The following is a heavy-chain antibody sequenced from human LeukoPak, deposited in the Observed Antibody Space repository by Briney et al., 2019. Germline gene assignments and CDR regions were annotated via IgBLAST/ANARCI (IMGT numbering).Heavy chain of an antibody. CDR1: GFTFSSYG. CDR2: ISYDGSNK. V-gene: IGHV3-30*03. Sequence: GGSLRLSCAASGFTFSSYGMSWVRQAPGKGLEGVAVISYDGSNKYYADSVKGRFTISRENAKKSLYLQMNSLRAGDTAVYYCARGSGGAFDIWGQGTMVTVSS. CDR3: ARGSGGAFDI. J-gene: IGHJ3*02. D-gene: IGHD3-16*01.